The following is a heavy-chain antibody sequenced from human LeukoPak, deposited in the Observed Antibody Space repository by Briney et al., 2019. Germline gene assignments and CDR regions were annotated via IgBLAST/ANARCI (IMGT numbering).Heavy chain of an antibody. CDR1: GYTFTGYY. Sequence: LGASVKVSCTASGYTFTGYYMHWVRQAPGQGLEWMGWINPNSGGTNYAQKFQGRVTMTRDTSISTAYMELSRLRSDDTAVYYCARPTVTTYFGFDYWGQGTLVTVSS. V-gene: IGHV1-2*03. CDR3: ARPTVTTYFGFDY. D-gene: IGHD4-17*01. CDR2: INPNSGGT. J-gene: IGHJ4*02.